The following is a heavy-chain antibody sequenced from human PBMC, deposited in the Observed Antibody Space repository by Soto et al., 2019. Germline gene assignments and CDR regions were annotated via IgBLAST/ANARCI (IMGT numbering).Heavy chain of an antibody. CDR1: GFTFSSYD. J-gene: IGHJ3*02. V-gene: IGHV3-13*01. Sequence: GGSLRLSCAASGFTFSSYDMHWVRQATGKGLEWVSAIGTAGDTYYPGSVKGRFTISRENAKNSLYLQMNSLRAEDTAVYYCARALRQWLVRDAFDIWGQGTMVTVSS. D-gene: IGHD6-19*01. CDR2: IGTAGDT. CDR3: ARALRQWLVRDAFDI.